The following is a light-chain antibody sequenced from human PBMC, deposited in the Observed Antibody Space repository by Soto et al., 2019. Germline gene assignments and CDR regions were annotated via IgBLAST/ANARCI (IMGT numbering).Light chain of an antibody. CDR2: AAA. J-gene: IGKJ1*01. CDR3: LQQYNFSWT. CDR1: QDIRND. Sequence: AIQMTQSPSPLSASAGDRVTITCRASQDIRNDLAWYHKKTGKDPNILIFAAANLQSGVPSRFRGGGSGTHFNLTISSLQPEDFATYYCLQQYNFSWTFGQGTKVDIK. V-gene: IGKV1-6*01.